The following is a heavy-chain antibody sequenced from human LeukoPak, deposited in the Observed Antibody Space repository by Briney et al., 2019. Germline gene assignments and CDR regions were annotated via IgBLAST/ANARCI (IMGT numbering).Heavy chain of an antibody. CDR3: GKVSDGDYYFDY. D-gene: IGHD4-17*01. CDR2: IWYDGSNK. V-gene: IGHV3-33*06. Sequence: PGRSLRLSCAASGFAFRSYGMHWVRQAPGKGLEWVAVIWYDGSNKYYADSVKGRFTISRDNSKNTLYLQMNSLRAEDTAMYYSGKVSDGDYYFDYWGQGTLVTVSS. J-gene: IGHJ4*02. CDR1: GFAFRSYG.